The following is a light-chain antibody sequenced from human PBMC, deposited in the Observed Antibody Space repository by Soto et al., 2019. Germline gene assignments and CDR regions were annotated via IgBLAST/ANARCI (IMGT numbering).Light chain of an antibody. CDR1: QSVSSY. J-gene: IGKJ5*01. CDR2: AAS. Sequence: EIVLTQSPATLSLSPGERATLSCRASQSVSSYLAWYQQKPGQAPRLLIYAASNRATGIPARFSGSGSGTDFTLTISSLEPEDCAVYYCQQRSNWLLAFGQGTRLEIK. CDR3: QQRSNWLLA. V-gene: IGKV3-11*01.